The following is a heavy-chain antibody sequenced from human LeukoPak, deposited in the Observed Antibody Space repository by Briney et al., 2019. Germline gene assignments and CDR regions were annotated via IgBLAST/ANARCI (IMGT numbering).Heavy chain of an antibody. J-gene: IGHJ6*03. V-gene: IGHV4-61*02. D-gene: IGHD3-10*01. CDR1: GGSISSGSYY. CDR3: ARGIWIGEGYYFYMDV. CDR2: IYTSGST. Sequence: PSETLSLTCTVSGGSISSGSYYWSWIRQPAGKGLEWIGRIYTSGSTNYNPSLKSRVTISVDTSKNQFSLKLSSVTAADTAVYYCARGIWIGEGYYFYMDVWGKGTTVTISS.